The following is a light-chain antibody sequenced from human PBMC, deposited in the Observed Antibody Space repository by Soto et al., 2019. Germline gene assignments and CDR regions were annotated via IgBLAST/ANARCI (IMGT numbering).Light chain of an antibody. Sequence: QSALTQFASVSGSPGQSITISCTGTTSDVGRYKFVSWYQQHPGKAPKLLIYEVSNRPSGVSSRFSGSKSGNTASPTISGLQTEDEATYYCSSSTDTDTLVIFGGGTKVTVL. J-gene: IGLJ2*01. CDR3: SSSTDTDTLVI. CDR1: TSDVGRYKF. CDR2: EVS. V-gene: IGLV2-14*01.